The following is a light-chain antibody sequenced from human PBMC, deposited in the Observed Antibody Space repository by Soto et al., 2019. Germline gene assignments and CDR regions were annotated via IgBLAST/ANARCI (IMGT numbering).Light chain of an antibody. CDR3: SSYTSNRGV. CDR1: SSDVGGYNF. J-gene: IGLJ1*01. CDR2: EVT. V-gene: IGLV2-14*01. Sequence: QAVVTQPASVSGSPGQSITISCTGTSSDVGGYNFVSWYQQHPGKAPKLMIYEVTNRPSGVSDRFSGSKSGNTASLTISGLQAEDEADYYCSSYTSNRGVFGTGTKVTVL.